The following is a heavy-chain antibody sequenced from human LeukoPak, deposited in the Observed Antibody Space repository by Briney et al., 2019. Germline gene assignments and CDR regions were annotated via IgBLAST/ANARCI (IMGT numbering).Heavy chain of an antibody. J-gene: IGHJ4*02. D-gene: IGHD1-1*01. CDR2: INPDGSIT. Sequence: GGSLRLSCAASGFTFSTSWMHWVRQVPGKGLVWVSRINPDGSITNYADSVKGRFTISRDNANNMLYLLMNSLRVDDTAVYYCVRALLETSDYWGQGTLVTVSS. CDR1: GFTFSTSW. CDR3: VRALLETSDY. V-gene: IGHV3-74*01.